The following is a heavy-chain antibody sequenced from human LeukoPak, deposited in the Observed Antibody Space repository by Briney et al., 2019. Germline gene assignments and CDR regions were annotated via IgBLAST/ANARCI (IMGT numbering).Heavy chain of an antibody. J-gene: IGHJ4*02. Sequence: SETLSLTCTVFGGSISSYYWSWIRQPPGKGLEWIGYIYYSGSTNYNPSLKSRVTISVDTPKNQFSLKLSSVTAADTAVYYCARDLGERDFDYWGQGTLVTVSS. V-gene: IGHV4-59*01. CDR1: GGSISSYY. CDR3: ARDLGERDFDY. D-gene: IGHD6-25*01. CDR2: IYYSGST.